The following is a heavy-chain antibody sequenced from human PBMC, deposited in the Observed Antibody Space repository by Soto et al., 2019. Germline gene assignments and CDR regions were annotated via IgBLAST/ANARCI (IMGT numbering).Heavy chain of an antibody. V-gene: IGHV4-31*03. J-gene: IGHJ4*02. CDR3: ARLKESFYPYYFDY. CDR1: GGSISIGGSY. Sequence: PSETLSLTCTVSGGSISIGGSYWSWIRQHPGKGLEWIGYIYYSGSTYYNPSLKSRVTISIDTSKNQFSLKLSSVTAADTAVYYCARLKESFYPYYFDYWGQGTLVTVSS. D-gene: IGHD3-3*01. CDR2: IYYSGST.